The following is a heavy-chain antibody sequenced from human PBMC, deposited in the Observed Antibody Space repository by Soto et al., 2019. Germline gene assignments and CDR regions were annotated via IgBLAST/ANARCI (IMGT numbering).Heavy chain of an antibody. CDR2: INHIGTT. J-gene: IGHJ4*02. CDR3: ARRSLFWPF. D-gene: IGHD3-3*01. V-gene: IGHV4-34*01. CDR1: GESFSDYY. Sequence: SETLSLTCAVYGESFSDYYWSWIRQPPGKGLEWIGEINHIGTTNYNPSLKSRVTISIDTSNNQFSLKLTSVTAADTAVYYCARRSLFWPFWGQGTLVTVSS.